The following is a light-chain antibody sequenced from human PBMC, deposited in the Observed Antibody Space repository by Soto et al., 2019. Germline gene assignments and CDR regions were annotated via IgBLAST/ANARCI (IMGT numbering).Light chain of an antibody. Sequence: EIVLTQSPGTLSVSPGDRVTLSCRASQSISINLAWYQHKPGQAPRLLIHGGSTRATGIPARISGSGSGTEFTLTISSLQSEDFAVYDCQQFRNWPWTFGQGTKVDIK. V-gene: IGKV3D-15*01. J-gene: IGKJ1*01. CDR1: QSISIN. CDR3: QQFRNWPWT. CDR2: GGS.